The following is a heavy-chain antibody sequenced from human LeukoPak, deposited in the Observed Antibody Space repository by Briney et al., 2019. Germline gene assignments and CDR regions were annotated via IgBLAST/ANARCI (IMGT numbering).Heavy chain of an antibody. CDR1: GFTFSSYG. CDR3: AKTGYYYGSGRDYFDY. Sequence: GRSLRLSCAASGFTFSSYGMHWVRQAPGKGLEWVAVISYDGSNKYYADSVKGRFTISRGNSKNTLYLQMNSLRAEDTAVYYCAKTGYYYGSGRDYFDYWGQGTLVTVSS. V-gene: IGHV3-30*18. J-gene: IGHJ4*02. CDR2: ISYDGSNK. D-gene: IGHD3-10*01.